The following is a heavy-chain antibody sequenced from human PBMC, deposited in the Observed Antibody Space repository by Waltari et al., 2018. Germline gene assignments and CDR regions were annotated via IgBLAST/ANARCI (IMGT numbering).Heavy chain of an antibody. Sequence: QVQLVQSGAEVKKPGSSVKVSCKASGGTFSRYPISWVRQAPGQGLEWMGRIIPILGIANYAQKFQGRVTITADKSTSTAYMELSSLRSEDTAVYYCARDVSNCGGDCYGPAGYWGQGTLVTVSS. J-gene: IGHJ4*02. V-gene: IGHV1-69*04. D-gene: IGHD2-21*02. CDR2: IIPILGIA. CDR3: ARDVSNCGGDCYGPAGY. CDR1: GGTFSRYP.